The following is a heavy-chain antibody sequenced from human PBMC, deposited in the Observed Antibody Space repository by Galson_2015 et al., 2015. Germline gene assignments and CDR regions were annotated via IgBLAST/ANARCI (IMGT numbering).Heavy chain of an antibody. D-gene: IGHD2-21*01. CDR1: GFIFSSYG. J-gene: IGHJ4*02. CDR2: ISTYSDAI. V-gene: IGHV3-48*02. CDR3: ARDIWPYYFDS. Sequence: SLRLSCAASGFIFSSYGMHWVRQAPGKGLEWVTYISTYSDAIYNTDSVKGRFTISRDNAKNSLYLQMNSLRDEDTAVYFCARDIWPYYFDSWGRGTLVTVSS.